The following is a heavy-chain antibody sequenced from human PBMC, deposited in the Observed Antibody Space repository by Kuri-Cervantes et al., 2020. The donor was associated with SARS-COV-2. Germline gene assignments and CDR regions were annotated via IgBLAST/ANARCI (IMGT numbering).Heavy chain of an antibody. CDR3: ARVSYDSN. Sequence: ETLSLTCAASGFTVSSNYMSWVRQAPGKGLEWVSVIHSGGSTYYADSVKGRLTISRDNSKNTLYLQMNSLRAEDTAVYYCARVSYDSNWGQGTLVTVSS. CDR1: GFTVSSNY. V-gene: IGHV3-53*01. CDR2: IHSGGST. J-gene: IGHJ4*02. D-gene: IGHD3-22*01.